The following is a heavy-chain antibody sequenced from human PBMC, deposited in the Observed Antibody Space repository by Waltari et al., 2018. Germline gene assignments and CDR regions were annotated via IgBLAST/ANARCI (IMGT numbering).Heavy chain of an antibody. CDR2: FDPEDGET. J-gene: IGHJ2*01. CDR3: ATQVGAVAGRRGYWYFDL. CDR1: GYTLTELS. D-gene: IGHD6-19*01. Sequence: QVQLVQSGAEVKKPGASVKVSCKVSGYTLTELSMHWVRQAPGKGLEWMGGFDPEDGETIYAQKFQGRVTMTEDTSTDTAYMELSSLRSEDTAVYYCATQVGAVAGRRGYWYFDLWGCGTLVTVSS. V-gene: IGHV1-24*01.